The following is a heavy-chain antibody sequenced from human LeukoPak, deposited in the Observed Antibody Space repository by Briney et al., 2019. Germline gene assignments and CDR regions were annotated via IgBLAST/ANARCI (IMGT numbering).Heavy chain of an antibody. V-gene: IGHV4-34*01. Sequence: WETLSLTCAVYGGSFSGYYWSWIRQPPGKGLEWIGEINHSGSTNYNPSLKSRVTISVDTSKNQFSLKLSSVTAADTAVYYCARQAIIILDSRSWYWFDPWGQGTLVTVSS. CDR1: GGSFSGYY. J-gene: IGHJ5*02. CDR2: INHSGST. CDR3: ARQAIIILDSRSWYWFDP. D-gene: IGHD6-13*01.